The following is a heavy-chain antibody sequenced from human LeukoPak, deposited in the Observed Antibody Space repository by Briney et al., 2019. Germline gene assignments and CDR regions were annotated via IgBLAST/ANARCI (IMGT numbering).Heavy chain of an antibody. J-gene: IGHJ6*02. CDR2: ISSSSSYI. Sequence: GGSLRLSCAASGFTFSSYSMNWVRQAPGKGLEWVSSISSSSSYIYYADSAKGRFTISRDNAKNSPYLQMNSLRAEDTAVYYCARDPGHYYYGMDVWGQGTTVTVSS. CDR1: GFTFSSYS. V-gene: IGHV3-21*01. CDR3: ARDPGHYYYGMDV.